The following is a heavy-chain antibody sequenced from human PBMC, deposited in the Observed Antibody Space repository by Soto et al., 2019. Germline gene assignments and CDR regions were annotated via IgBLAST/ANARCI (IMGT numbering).Heavy chain of an antibody. Sequence: VKVSCKASGGTFGSYAISWVRQAPGQGLEWMGGIIPIPGTANYAQKFQGRVTIAADESTSTAYMELSSLRSEDTAVYYCARSQGSSTSLEIYYYYYYGMDVWGQGTTVTVSS. J-gene: IGHJ6*02. CDR1: GGTFGSYA. CDR2: IIPIPGTA. V-gene: IGHV1-69*13. CDR3: ARSQGSSTSLEIYYYYYYGMDV. D-gene: IGHD2-2*01.